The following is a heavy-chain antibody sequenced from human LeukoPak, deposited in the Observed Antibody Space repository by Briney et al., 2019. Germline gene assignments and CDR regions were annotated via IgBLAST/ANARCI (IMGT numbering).Heavy chain of an antibody. CDR3: ARVYGDYDNWFDP. CDR1: GGSFTGYY. J-gene: IGHJ5*02. V-gene: IGHV4-34*01. Sequence: SETLSLSCAVYGGSFTGYYWSWIRQPPGKGLEWIGEINHSGSTNYSPSLKSRVTISVDTSKNQFSLKLNSVTAADTAVYYCARVYGDYDNWFDPWGQGTLVTVSS. CDR2: INHSGST. D-gene: IGHD4-17*01.